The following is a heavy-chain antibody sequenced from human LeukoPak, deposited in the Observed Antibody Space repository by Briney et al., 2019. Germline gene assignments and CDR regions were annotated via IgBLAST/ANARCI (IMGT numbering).Heavy chain of an antibody. CDR2: ISGSGGST. D-gene: IGHD2-2*01. Sequence: PGGSLRLSCAASGFTFSSYAMSWVRQAPGKGLELVSAISGSGGSTYYADSVKGRFTISSDNSKNALSLQMNSMRTEDTAIYFCARGCSATCYSTFDYWGLGTLVTVSS. CDR3: ARGCSATCYSTFDY. V-gene: IGHV3-23*01. J-gene: IGHJ4*02. CDR1: GFTFSSYA.